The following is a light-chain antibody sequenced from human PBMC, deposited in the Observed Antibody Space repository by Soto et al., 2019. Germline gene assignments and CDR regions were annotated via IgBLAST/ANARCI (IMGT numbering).Light chain of an antibody. Sequence: QSVLTQPPSVSGAPGQRVTISCTGSSSNIGAGYDVHWYQQLPGTAPKLLIYGNSNGPSGVPDRFSGSKSGTSASLAITGLQAEDEADYYCQSYDSSLSGYVVFGGGTKLTVL. CDR1: SSNIGAGYD. CDR3: QSYDSSLSGYVV. J-gene: IGLJ2*01. V-gene: IGLV1-40*01. CDR2: GNS.